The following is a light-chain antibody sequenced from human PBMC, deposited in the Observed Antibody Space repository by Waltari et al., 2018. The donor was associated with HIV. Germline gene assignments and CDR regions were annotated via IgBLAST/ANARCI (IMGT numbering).Light chain of an antibody. V-gene: IGLV3-19*01. J-gene: IGLJ3*02. Sequence: SSELAQDPAVSVALGLTVRITCQGDSVRTYYAIWYQQKPGQAPVLVFYGKNNRPSGIPDRFSGSSSGDTASLTITGAQAEDEADYYCNSRDTTGHWFFGGGTKVTVL. CDR3: NSRDTTGHWF. CDR2: GKN. CDR1: SVRTYY.